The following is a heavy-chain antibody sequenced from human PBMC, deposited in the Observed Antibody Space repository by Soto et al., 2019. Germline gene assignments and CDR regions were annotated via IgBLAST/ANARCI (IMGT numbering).Heavy chain of an antibody. CDR1: GGTFSSYA. CDR3: ARDRSGYCSGGSCYSDYYYGMDV. D-gene: IGHD2-15*01. V-gene: IGHV1-69*01. CDR2: IIPIFGTA. Sequence: QVQLVQSGAEVKKPGSSVKVSCKASGGTFSSYAISWVRQAPGQGLGWMGGIIPIFGTANYAQKFQGRVTITADESTSTAYMELSSLRSEDTAVYYCARDRSGYCSGGSCYSDYYYGMDVWGQGTTVTVSS. J-gene: IGHJ6*02.